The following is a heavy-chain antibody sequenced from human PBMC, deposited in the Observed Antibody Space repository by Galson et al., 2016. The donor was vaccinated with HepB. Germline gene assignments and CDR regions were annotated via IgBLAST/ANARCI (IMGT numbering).Heavy chain of an antibody. D-gene: IGHD2-2*01. CDR2: IKSKIHGGTT. CDR1: GLTVTDAW. Sequence: SLRLSCAASGLTVTDAWMSWVRQAPGKGLEWVGRIKSKIHGGTTDYSEPVKGRFTISRDDSNNTLFLQMNSLKTEDTAVYYCTADRRGITVIPAAAFYYYMDVWGKGTTVTVSS. V-gene: IGHV3-15*01. CDR3: TADRRGITVIPAAAFYYYMDV. J-gene: IGHJ6*03.